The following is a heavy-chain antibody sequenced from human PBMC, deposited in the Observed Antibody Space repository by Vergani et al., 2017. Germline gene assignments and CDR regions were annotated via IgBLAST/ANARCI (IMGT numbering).Heavy chain of an antibody. J-gene: IGHJ4*02. CDR2: ISAYNGNT. V-gene: IGHV1-18*04. CDR1: RYTFTSYG. Sequence: QVQLVQSGAEVKKPGASVKVSFKASRYTFTSYGIIFFLQAPGQGLEWMGWISAYNGNTNYAKKLQGRVNMTTDTSTRTAYMELRSLRSDDTAVYYCARMGGYDEGDAFRIGYFDSWGPGILVTVSS. D-gene: IGHD3-22*01. CDR3: ARMGGYDEGDAFRIGYFDS.